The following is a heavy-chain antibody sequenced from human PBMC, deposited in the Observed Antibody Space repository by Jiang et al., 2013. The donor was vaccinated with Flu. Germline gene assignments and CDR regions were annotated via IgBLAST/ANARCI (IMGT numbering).Heavy chain of an antibody. J-gene: IGHJ4*02. V-gene: IGHV3-23*01. Sequence: LEWVSTITGRDGNTFYADSVRGRFTISRDNSKSILNLQMNSLRAEDTAIYYCAKDFTNFYDSSGYHYFDLWGQGTLVSVSS. CDR2: ITGRDGNT. CDR3: AKDFTNFYDSSGYHYFDL. D-gene: IGHD3-22*01.